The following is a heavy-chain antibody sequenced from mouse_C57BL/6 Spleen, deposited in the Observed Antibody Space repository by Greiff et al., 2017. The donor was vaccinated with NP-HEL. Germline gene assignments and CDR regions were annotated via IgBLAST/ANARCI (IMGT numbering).Heavy chain of an antibody. V-gene: IGHV5-17*01. D-gene: IGHD1-1*01. J-gene: IGHJ3*01. CDR2: ISSGSSTI. CDR1: GFTFSDYG. Sequence: EVQVVESGGGLVKPGGSLKLSCAASGFTFSDYGMHWVRQAPEKGLEWVAYISSGSSTIYYADTVKGRFTISRDNAKNTLFLQMTSLRSEDTAMYYCARTYGSSSLFAYWGQGTLVTVSA. CDR3: ARTYGSSSLFAY.